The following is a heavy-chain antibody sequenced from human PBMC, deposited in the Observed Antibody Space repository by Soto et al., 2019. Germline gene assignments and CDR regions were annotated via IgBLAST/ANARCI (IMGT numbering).Heavy chain of an antibody. CDR2: IYYSGST. J-gene: IGHJ6*02. Sequence: SETLSLTCTVSGGSISSGDYCWSWIRQPPGKGLEWIGYIYYSGSTYYNPSLKSRVTISVDTSKNQFSLKLSSVTAADTAVYYCARDDSFNSSSYYYYYGMDVWGQGTTVTVSS. CDR3: ARDDSFNSSSYYYYYGMDV. V-gene: IGHV4-30-4*01. CDR1: GGSISSGDYC. D-gene: IGHD6-6*01.